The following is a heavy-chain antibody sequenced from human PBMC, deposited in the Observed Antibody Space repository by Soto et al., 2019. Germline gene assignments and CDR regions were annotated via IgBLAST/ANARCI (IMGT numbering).Heavy chain of an antibody. J-gene: IGHJ4*02. CDR1: GGSVSSDY. Sequence: PSETLSLTCTVSGGSVSSDYLSWIRQPPGKGLEWIGYTHNSGNTDYNPSLKSRVTISLDASRNEFSLSLRSVTAADTAVYYCAKGGWYEDHWGQGTLVTVSS. D-gene: IGHD6-19*01. V-gene: IGHV4-59*08. CDR2: THNSGNT. CDR3: AKGGWYEDH.